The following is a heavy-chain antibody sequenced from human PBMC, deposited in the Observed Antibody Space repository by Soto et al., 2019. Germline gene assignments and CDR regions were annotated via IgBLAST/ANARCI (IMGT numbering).Heavy chain of an antibody. CDR2: IIPLFGAG. D-gene: IGHD2-15*01. CDR1: GGTFNTIA. CDR3: ARGAPEGYTSGYGALHF. J-gene: IGHJ3*01. Sequence: QVQLEQSGAEMKKPGSSVKVSCKISGGTFNTIALSWVRQAPGQGLEWMGGIIPLFGAGNYAEKFRDRVTITADEYSSTMTMELNSLRSEDTAVYYCARGAPEGYTSGYGALHFWGQGTMVIVSS. V-gene: IGHV1-69*01.